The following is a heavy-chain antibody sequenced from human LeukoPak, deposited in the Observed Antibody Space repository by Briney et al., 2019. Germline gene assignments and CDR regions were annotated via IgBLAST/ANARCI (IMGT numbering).Heavy chain of an antibody. Sequence: GGSLRLSCAASGFTFSNYAMSWVRQAPGKGLEWVSAISGSGGSTYYADSVKGRFTISRDNSKNTLYLQMNSLRAEDTAVYYCALNGREVPSGAFDIWGQGTMVTVSS. CDR1: GFTFSNYA. V-gene: IGHV3-23*01. CDR2: ISGSGGST. CDR3: ALNGREVPSGAFDI. J-gene: IGHJ3*02. D-gene: IGHD3-16*02.